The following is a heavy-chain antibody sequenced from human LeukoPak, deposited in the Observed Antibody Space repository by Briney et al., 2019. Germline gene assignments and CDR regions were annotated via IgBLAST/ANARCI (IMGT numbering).Heavy chain of an antibody. Sequence: PSETLSLTCTVSGYSISSGYYWGWIRQPPGKGLEWIGSIHHTGSTYYNPSLKSRVTISVDTSKNQISLKLTFVTAADTAFYFCARENVVAQGTFDYWGQGALVTVSS. CDR1: GYSISSGYY. J-gene: IGHJ4*02. CDR3: ARENVVAQGTFDY. CDR2: IHHTGST. V-gene: IGHV4-38-2*02. D-gene: IGHD2-21*01.